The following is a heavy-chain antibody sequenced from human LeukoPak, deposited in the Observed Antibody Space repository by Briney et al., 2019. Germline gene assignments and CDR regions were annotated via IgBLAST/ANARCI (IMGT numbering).Heavy chain of an antibody. D-gene: IGHD2-15*01. V-gene: IGHV1-8*01. J-gene: IGHJ5*02. CDR2: MNPNSGNT. CDR1: GYTFTSYD. Sequence: ASVKVSCKASGYTFTSYDINWVRQATGQGLEWMGWMNPNSGNTGYAQKFQGRVTMTRNTSISTAYMELSSLRSEDTAVYYCARVVAATVANWFDPWGQGTLVTVSS. CDR3: ARVVAATVANWFDP.